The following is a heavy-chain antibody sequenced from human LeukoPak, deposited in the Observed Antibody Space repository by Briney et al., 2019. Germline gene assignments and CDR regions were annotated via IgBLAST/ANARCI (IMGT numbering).Heavy chain of an antibody. V-gene: IGHV1-18*01. CDR1: GYTFTSYG. J-gene: IGHJ3*02. D-gene: IGHD3-10*01. CDR3: ARDIIYGSGSSNAFDI. Sequence: GASVKVSCKASGYTFTSYGISWVRPAPGQGLEWMGWISAYNGNTNYAQKLQGRVTMTTDTSTSTAYMELRSLRSDDTAVYYCARDIIYGSGSSNAFDIWGQGTMVTVSS. CDR2: ISAYNGNT.